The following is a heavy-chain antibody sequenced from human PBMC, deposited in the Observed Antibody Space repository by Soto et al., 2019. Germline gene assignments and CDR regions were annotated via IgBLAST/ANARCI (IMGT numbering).Heavy chain of an antibody. Sequence: QITLKESGPTLVKPTQTLTLACTFFGFSLSTSGVSVAWIRQPPGKALEWLALIYWDDDKRYSPSLKSRLTITKDTSKNQVVLTMTNMDPGDTATYYCAHSRKSYYDILTGYNYWGQGTLVTVCS. CDR3: AHSRKSYYDILTGYNY. CDR1: GFSLSTSGVS. CDR2: IYWDDDK. D-gene: IGHD3-9*01. V-gene: IGHV2-5*02. J-gene: IGHJ4*02.